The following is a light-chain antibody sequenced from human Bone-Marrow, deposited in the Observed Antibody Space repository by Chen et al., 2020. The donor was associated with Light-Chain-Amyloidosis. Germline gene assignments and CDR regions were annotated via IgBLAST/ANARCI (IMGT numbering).Light chain of an antibody. V-gene: IGLV2-14*01. CDR3: SSYTITNILV. J-gene: IGLJ1*01. CDR2: EVT. CDR1: SSDVGGDNH. Sequence: QSALTQPASVSGSPGQPITLSCTGTSSDVGGDNHVSWYQQHPDKAPKLMIYEVTNRPSWVPDRFSGSKSDNTASLTISGLQTEDEADYFCSSYTITNILVFGSGTRVTVL.